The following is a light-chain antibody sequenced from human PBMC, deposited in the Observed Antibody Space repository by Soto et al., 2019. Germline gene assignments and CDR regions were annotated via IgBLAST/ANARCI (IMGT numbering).Light chain of an antibody. J-gene: IGKJ2*01. CDR1: QSVSSN. V-gene: IGKV3-15*01. Sequence: EIVMTQSPATLSVSPGERATLSCRASQSVSSNLAWYQQKPGQAPRLLIYGASTRATGIPARFSGSGSGTEVTLTISSPQSEDFAVYYYQQYNNWTPYTFGQGTKLEIK. CDR2: GAS. CDR3: QQYNNWTPYT.